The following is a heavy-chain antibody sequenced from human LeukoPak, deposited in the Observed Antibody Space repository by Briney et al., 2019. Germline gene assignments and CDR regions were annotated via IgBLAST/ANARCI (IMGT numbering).Heavy chain of an antibody. D-gene: IGHD4-17*01. V-gene: IGHV3-15*01. CDR1: GFTFSNAW. CDR3: TRLIHDYGDLYFDY. J-gene: IGHJ4*02. Sequence: GGSLRLSRAVSGFTFSNAWMAWVRQAPGKGLEWIGHIKTKTDGGTTDYAAPVKGRFTISRDDSKNTLFLQMNSLKTEDTAVYYCTRLIHDYGDLYFDYWGQGTLVTVSS. CDR2: IKTKTDGGTT.